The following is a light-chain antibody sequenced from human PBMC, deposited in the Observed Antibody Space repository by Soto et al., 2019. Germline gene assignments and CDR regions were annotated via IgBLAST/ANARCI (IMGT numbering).Light chain of an antibody. V-gene: IGLV1-47*02. Sequence: QSALTQSPSVSGTPGQRVTISCSGSTSNIGSNFVYWYQQLPGTAPKLLICNNNQRPSGVPDRFSGSKSGTSASLAISGLRSEDEADYYCAAWDDSLKGVFGGGTKLTVL. CDR3: AAWDDSLKGV. CDR1: TSNIGSNF. J-gene: IGLJ2*01. CDR2: NNN.